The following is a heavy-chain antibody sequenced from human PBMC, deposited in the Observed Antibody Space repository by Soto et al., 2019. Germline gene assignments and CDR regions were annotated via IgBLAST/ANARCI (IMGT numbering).Heavy chain of an antibody. CDR1: GYTFTGYY. Sequence: ASVKVSCKASGYTFTGYYMHWVRQAPGQGLEWMGWINPNSGGTNYAQKFQGRVTMTRDTSISTAYMELSRLRSDDTAVYYCARVEYSSSMLLDWGQGTLVTVSS. CDR2: INPNSGGT. J-gene: IGHJ4*02. CDR3: ARVEYSSSMLLD. V-gene: IGHV1-2*02. D-gene: IGHD6-6*01.